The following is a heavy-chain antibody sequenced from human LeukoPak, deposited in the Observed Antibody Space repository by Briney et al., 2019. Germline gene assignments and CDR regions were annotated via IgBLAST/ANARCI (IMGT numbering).Heavy chain of an antibody. D-gene: IGHD3-22*01. V-gene: IGHV5-51*01. J-gene: IGHJ4*02. CDR1: GYHFSSFW. CDR3: ARLIGAFSESSGYSDY. CDR2: IDPADSDS. Sequence: GGALQISCKGSGYHFSSFWLGGVRQMPGKGLEWMGLIDPADSDSRYSPSFQGQVIFSVDKSTKTAYLQWSSLKASDTAMYYCARLIGAFSESSGYSDYWGQGTLVTVSS.